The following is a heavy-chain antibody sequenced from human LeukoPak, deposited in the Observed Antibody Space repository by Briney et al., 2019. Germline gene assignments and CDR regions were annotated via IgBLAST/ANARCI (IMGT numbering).Heavy chain of an antibody. Sequence: ASVKVSCKAPGYTFTSYGISWVRQAPGQGLEWMGWISAYNGNTNYAQKLQGRVTMTTDTSTSTAYMELRSLRSDDTAVYYCARDVLRYFDWLNNWFDPWGQGTLVTVSS. D-gene: IGHD3-9*01. V-gene: IGHV1-18*04. CDR3: ARDVLRYFDWLNNWFDP. CDR1: GYTFTSYG. J-gene: IGHJ5*02. CDR2: ISAYNGNT.